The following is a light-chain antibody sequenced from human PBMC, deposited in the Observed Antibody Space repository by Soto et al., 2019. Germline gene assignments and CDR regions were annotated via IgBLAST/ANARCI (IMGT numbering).Light chain of an antibody. J-gene: IGKJ4*01. Sequence: DIQMTQSPTAMSASVGDRVTITCRASQGLSNYLAWFQQNPGKVPKRLIYAASTLQSGVPSRFSGSGSGTEFTLTISSLQPEEFATYYCLQYNSHPLTFGGGTKVEIK. V-gene: IGKV1-17*03. CDR1: QGLSNY. CDR2: AAS. CDR3: LQYNSHPLT.